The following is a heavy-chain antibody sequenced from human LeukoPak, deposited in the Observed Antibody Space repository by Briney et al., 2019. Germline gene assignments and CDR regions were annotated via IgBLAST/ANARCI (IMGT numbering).Heavy chain of an antibody. CDR2: IIPIFGTA. D-gene: IGHD3-22*01. J-gene: IGHJ4*02. V-gene: IGHV1-69*05. Sequence: SVKVSCKASGGTFSSYALSWVRQAPGQGLEWMGGIIPIFGTANYAQKFQGRVTITTDESTSTAYMELSSLRSEDTAVYYCARDYYDSSGYIGGAYYFDYWGQGTLVTVSS. CDR1: GGTFSSYA. CDR3: ARDYYDSSGYIGGAYYFDY.